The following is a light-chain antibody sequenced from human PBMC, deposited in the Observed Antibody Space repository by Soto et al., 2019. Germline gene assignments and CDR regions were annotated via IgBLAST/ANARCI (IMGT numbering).Light chain of an antibody. Sequence: EIVMTQSPATLSVSPGERATLSCRASQSVSSNLAWYQQKPGQAPRLLIYGASSRATGTPDRFSGSGSGTDFTLTISRLEPEDFAVYYCQQRSNWPLTFGQGTRLEIK. CDR3: QQRSNWPLT. CDR1: QSVSSN. J-gene: IGKJ5*01. V-gene: IGKV3D-20*02. CDR2: GAS.